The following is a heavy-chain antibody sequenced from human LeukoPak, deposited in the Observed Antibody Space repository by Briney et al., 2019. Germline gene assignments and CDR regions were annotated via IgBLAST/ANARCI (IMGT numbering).Heavy chain of an antibody. Sequence: GGSLRLSCAASGFTFSSYAMSWVRQAPGKGLEWVAVISYDGSNKYYADSVKGRFTISRDNSKNTLYLQMNSLRAEDTAVYYCARTNTAMADLLSYWGQGTLVTVSS. V-gene: IGHV3-30-3*01. CDR3: ARTNTAMADLLSY. J-gene: IGHJ4*02. CDR2: ISYDGSNK. CDR1: GFTFSSYA. D-gene: IGHD5-18*01.